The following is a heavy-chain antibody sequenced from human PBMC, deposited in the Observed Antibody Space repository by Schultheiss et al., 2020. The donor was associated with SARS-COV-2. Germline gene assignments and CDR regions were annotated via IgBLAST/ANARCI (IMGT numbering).Heavy chain of an antibody. CDR1: GFTFSSYA. CDR3: AKDHQRWLQSGVVLNPEFDY. V-gene: IGHV3-23*01. D-gene: IGHD5-24*01. Sequence: GGSLRLSCAASGFTFSSYAMSWVRQAPGKGLEWVSAISGSGGSTYYADSVKGRFTISRDNSKNTLYLQMNSLRAEDTAVYYCAKDHQRWLQSGVVLNPEFDYWGQGTLVTVAS. CDR2: ISGSGGST. J-gene: IGHJ4*02.